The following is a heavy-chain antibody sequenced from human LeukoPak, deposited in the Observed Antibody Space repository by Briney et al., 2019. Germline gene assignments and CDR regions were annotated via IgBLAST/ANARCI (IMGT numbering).Heavy chain of an antibody. CDR2: NYYSWST. D-gene: IGHD3-3*01. V-gene: IGHV4-39*02. CDR3: ASLRERSYYARGFDY. J-gene: IGHJ4*02. CDR1: GGSISSSSYY. Sequence: SETLSLTCSVSGGSISSSSYYWGWIRQPPGKGLEGIGSNYYSWSTNHNPSFQSRVTISVDTSKIHFSLKLRSVTAADTAVYYCASLRERSYYARGFDYWGQGTLVTVSS.